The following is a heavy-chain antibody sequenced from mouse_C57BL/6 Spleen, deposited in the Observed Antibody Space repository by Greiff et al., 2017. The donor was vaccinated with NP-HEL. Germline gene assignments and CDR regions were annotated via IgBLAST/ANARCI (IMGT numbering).Heavy chain of an antibody. Sequence: EVKLMESGGGLVQPGGSLSLSCAASGFTFTDYYMSWVRQPPGKALEWLGFIRNKANGYTTEYSASVKGRFTISRDNSQSILYLQMNAQRAEDSATYYCARYRGYTSYAMDYWGQGTSVTVSS. CDR3: ARYRGYTSYAMDY. J-gene: IGHJ4*01. D-gene: IGHD3-1*01. V-gene: IGHV7-3*01. CDR1: GFTFTDYY. CDR2: IRNKANGYTT.